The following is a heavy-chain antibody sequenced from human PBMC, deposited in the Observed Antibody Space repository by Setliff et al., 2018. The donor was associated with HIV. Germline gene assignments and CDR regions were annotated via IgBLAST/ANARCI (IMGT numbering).Heavy chain of an antibody. CDR2: IYYSGTG. V-gene: IGHV4-39*07. Sequence: SETLSLTCTVSGGSISSSSYYWGWIRQPPGKGLEWIGSIYYSGTGYYRPSLKSRVTISVDTSKNQFSLNLTSVTAADTAVYHCARGRYYYDDSGYYYFVFFQHWGQGTLVTVSS. CDR3: ARGRYYYDDSGYYYFVFFQH. D-gene: IGHD3-22*01. CDR1: GGSISSSSYY. J-gene: IGHJ1*01.